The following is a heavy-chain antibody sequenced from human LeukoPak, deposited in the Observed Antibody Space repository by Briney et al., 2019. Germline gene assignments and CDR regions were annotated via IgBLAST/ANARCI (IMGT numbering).Heavy chain of an antibody. D-gene: IGHD3-10*01. J-gene: IGHJ6*03. CDR1: GFTLDDYG. V-gene: IGHV3-20*04. Sequence: PGGSLRLSCAASGFTLDDYGMSWVRQAPGKGLEWVSGINWNGGSTGYVDSVKGRFTISRDNAKDSLYLQLNSLRAEDTAVYYCARNPRRRFGERTTLYYYSYMDVWGKGTTVTISS. CDR3: ARNPRRRFGERTTLYYYSYMDV. CDR2: INWNGGST.